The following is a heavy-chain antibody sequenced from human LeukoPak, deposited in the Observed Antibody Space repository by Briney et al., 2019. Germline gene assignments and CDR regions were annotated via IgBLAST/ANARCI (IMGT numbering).Heavy chain of an antibody. CDR1: GGSISSSSYY. CDR2: IYYSGST. V-gene: IGHV4-39*07. J-gene: IGHJ4*02. Sequence: PSETLSLTCTVSGGSISSSSYYWGWIRQPPGKGLEWIGSIYYSGSTYYNPSLKSRVTISVDTSKNQFSLKLSSVTAADTAVYYCAREAPPTTVTKGPHRGYYFDYWGQGTLVTVSS. D-gene: IGHD4-17*01. CDR3: AREAPPTTVTKGPHRGYYFDY.